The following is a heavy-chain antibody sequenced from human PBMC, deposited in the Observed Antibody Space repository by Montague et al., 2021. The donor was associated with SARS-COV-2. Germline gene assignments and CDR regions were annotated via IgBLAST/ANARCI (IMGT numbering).Heavy chain of an antibody. CDR3: ARGRDGYYHRSALFDY. CDR2: IYYSGST. D-gene: IGHD3-22*01. Sequence: SETLSLTCTVSGGSISSYYWSWIRQPPGKGLEWIGYIYYSGSTSYNPSLKSRVTISVDTSKNQFSLKLTSVTAADTAVYYCARGRDGYYHRSALFDYWDQGTLVTVSS. V-gene: IGHV4-59*01. CDR1: GGSISSYY. J-gene: IGHJ4*02.